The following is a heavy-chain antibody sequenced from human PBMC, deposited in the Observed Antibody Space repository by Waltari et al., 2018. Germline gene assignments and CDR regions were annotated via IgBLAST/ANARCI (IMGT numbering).Heavy chain of an antibody. CDR2: ISWDGGST. CDR3: ARRLSSGVPFDY. Sequence: EVQLVESGGVVVQPGGSLRLSCAASGFTFDDYAMPWVRQAPGKGLEWVSLISWDGGSTYYADSVKGRFTISRDNSKNSLYLQMNSLRAEDTALYYCARRLSSGVPFDYWGQGTLVTVSS. D-gene: IGHD3-22*01. CDR1: GFTFDDYA. V-gene: IGHV3-43D*04. J-gene: IGHJ4*02.